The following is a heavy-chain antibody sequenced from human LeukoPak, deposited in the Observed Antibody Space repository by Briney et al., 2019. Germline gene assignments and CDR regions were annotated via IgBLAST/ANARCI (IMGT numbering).Heavy chain of an antibody. CDR1: GFIFSSSG. CDR2: ISISSSTI. Sequence: GGSLRLSCAASGFIFSSSGMNWVRQAPGKGLEWVSYISISSSTIYYADSVKGRFTISRDNAKNSLYLQMNSLRAEDTAVYYCARVHGGYPFDSWGQGTLVTVSS. V-gene: IGHV3-48*01. D-gene: IGHD2-15*01. J-gene: IGHJ4*02. CDR3: ARVHGGYPFDS.